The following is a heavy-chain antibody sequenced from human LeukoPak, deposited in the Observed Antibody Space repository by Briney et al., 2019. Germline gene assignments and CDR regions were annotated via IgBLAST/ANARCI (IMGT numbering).Heavy chain of an antibody. CDR2: IKQAGRER. D-gene: IGHD2/OR15-2a*01. CDR3: ARDGGHSTDFDY. V-gene: IGHV3-7*01. CDR1: GFTSSTLW. Sequence: PRRSLRPSRGVSGFTSSTLWMSWVRGAPRPGPKWVANIKQAGRERYHVGSVKGRFTIPRDNAKNILYLQLNSLRSEDTALYYCARDGGHSTDFDYWGQGTLVTVSS. J-gene: IGHJ4*02.